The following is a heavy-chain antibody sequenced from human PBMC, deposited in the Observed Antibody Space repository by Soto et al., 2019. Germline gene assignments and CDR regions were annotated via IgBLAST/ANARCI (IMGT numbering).Heavy chain of an antibody. J-gene: IGHJ4*02. CDR2: IIPIFGTA. CDR3: AIVLRPGRSFEY. Sequence: QVQLVQSGAEVRKPGSSVKVSCKASGGSFSSYPFTWVRQAPGQGLEWMGGIIPIFGTANYAQRLQGRVTFTADASTSTAYMDLSSLRSEDTAVYYCAIVLRPGRSFEYWGQGTLITVSS. V-gene: IGHV1-69*01. CDR1: GGSFSSYP. D-gene: IGHD3-10*01.